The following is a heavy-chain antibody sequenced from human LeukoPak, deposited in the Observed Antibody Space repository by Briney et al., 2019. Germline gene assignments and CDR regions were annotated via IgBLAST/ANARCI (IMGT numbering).Heavy chain of an antibody. D-gene: IGHD2-21*02. Sequence: ASVRVSCKTSGYKFISHYLQWVRQAPGLGPEWMGWMHGGNGNTRYAEKFEGRVTMTRDTSTSTAYMDLNRLTSDGTAVYYCAREGSYCAGGDCYSFDFWGHGTLVTVCS. CDR1: GYKFISHY. CDR3: AREGSYCAGGDCYSFDF. V-gene: IGHV1-2*02. J-gene: IGHJ4*01. CDR2: MHGGNGNT.